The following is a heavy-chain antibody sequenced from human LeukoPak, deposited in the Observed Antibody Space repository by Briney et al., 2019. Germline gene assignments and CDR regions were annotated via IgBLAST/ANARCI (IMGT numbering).Heavy chain of an antibody. D-gene: IGHD4-17*01. J-gene: IGHJ4*02. CDR3: ARSFHGDPFDY. CDR2: IKQDGSEK. CDR1: GFTSSNYW. Sequence: GGSLRLSCAASGFTSSNYWMSWVRQAPGKGLEWVANIKQDGSEKHYVDSVKGRFTISRDNAKNSLYLQMNSLRAEDTAVYYCARSFHGDPFDYWGQGTLVTVSS. V-gene: IGHV3-7*03.